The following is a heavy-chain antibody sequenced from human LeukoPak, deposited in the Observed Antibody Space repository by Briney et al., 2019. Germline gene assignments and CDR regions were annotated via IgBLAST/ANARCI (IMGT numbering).Heavy chain of an antibody. CDR1: GFVFSNYW. D-gene: IGHD2-8*02. Sequence: PGGSLRLSCTASGFVFSNYWMLWVRQAPGKGLEWVSLIQSDESGTTYTDSMKGRFIISRDNAKNTLYLQMTSLTAEDTAVYYCARDNTGSIDHWGQGTLVTVSS. J-gene: IGHJ4*02. V-gene: IGHV3-74*01. CDR2: IQSDESGT. CDR3: ARDNTGSIDH.